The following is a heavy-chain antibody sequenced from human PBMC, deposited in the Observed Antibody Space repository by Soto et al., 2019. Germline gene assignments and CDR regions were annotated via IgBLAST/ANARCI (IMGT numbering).Heavy chain of an antibody. CDR2: ISWNSGSI. Sequence: GGSLRLSCAASGFTFDDYAMHWVRQAPGKGLEWVSGISWNSGSIGYADSVKGRFTISRDNAKNSLYLQMNSLRAEDTALYYCARGFNDCSSTSCPLGYWGQGTLVTVSS. V-gene: IGHV3-9*01. D-gene: IGHD2-2*01. CDR3: ARGFNDCSSTSCPLGY. CDR1: GFTFDDYA. J-gene: IGHJ4*02.